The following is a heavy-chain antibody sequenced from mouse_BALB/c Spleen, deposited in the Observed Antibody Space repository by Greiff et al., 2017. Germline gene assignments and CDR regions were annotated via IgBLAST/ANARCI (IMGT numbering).Heavy chain of an antibody. Sequence: EVKVVESGGGLVKPGGSLKLSCAASGFTFSSYAMSWVRQTPEKRLEWVASISSGGSTYYPDSVKGRFTISRDNARNILYLQMSSLRSEDTAMYYCARDYRYGYFDYWGQGTTLTVSS. D-gene: IGHD2-14*01. J-gene: IGHJ2*01. CDR1: GFTFSSYA. CDR3: ARDYRYGYFDY. V-gene: IGHV5-6-5*01. CDR2: ISSGGST.